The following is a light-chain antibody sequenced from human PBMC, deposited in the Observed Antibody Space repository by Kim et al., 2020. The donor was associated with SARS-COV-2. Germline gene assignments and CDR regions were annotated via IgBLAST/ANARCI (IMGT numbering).Light chain of an antibody. CDR3: QTWGTGIWV. J-gene: IGLJ3*02. Sequence: SVNLTCTRSSGHTTYAIAWHQQQPEKGPRCLMKLYNDGSHTRGDGIPDRFSGSSSGAERYLTISSLQSEDEADYYCQTWGTGIWVFGGGTQLTVL. CDR2: LYNDGSH. V-gene: IGLV4-69*01. CDR1: SGHTTYA.